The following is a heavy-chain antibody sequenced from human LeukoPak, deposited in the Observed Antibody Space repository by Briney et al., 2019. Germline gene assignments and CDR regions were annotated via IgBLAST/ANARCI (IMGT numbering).Heavy chain of an antibody. CDR3: AKDQSRMYSSGWMGS. CDR1: GFTFDDYA. CDR2: ISWNSGSI. D-gene: IGHD6-19*01. Sequence: GRSLRLSCAASGFTFDDYAMHWVRQAPGKGVEWGSGISWNSGSIDYADSVKGRSTISRDNAKNCLYLQMNSLRAEDMALYYCAKDQSRMYSSGWMGSWGQGTLVTVSS. J-gene: IGHJ4*02. V-gene: IGHV3-9*03.